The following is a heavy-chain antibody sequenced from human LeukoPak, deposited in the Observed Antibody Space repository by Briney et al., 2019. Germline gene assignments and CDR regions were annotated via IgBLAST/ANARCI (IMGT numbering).Heavy chain of an antibody. J-gene: IGHJ6*02. V-gene: IGHV3-21*01. CDR2: ISSSSSYI. D-gene: IGHD4-17*01. Sequence: GGSLRLSCAASGFTFSSYSMNWVRQAPGKGLEWVSSISSSSSYIYYADSVKGRFTISRDNAKNSLYLQMNSLRAEDTAVYYCARDRGDGSTVTFYYYGMDVWGQGTTVTVSS. CDR1: GFTFSSYS. CDR3: ARDRGDGSTVTFYYYGMDV.